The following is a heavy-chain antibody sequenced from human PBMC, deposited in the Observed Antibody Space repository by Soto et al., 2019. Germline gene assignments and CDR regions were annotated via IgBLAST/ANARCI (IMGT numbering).Heavy chain of an antibody. CDR1: GFTFSSYS. D-gene: IGHD5-12*01. V-gene: IGHV3-48*01. CDR3: ARDEGYDYGYYYGMDV. Sequence: EVQLVESGGGLVQPGGSLRLSCAASGFTFSSYSMNWVRQARGKGLEWVSYISSSSSTIYYADSVKGRFTISRDNAKNSLYLQMNSLRAEDTAVYYCARDEGYDYGYYYGMDVWGQGTTVTVSS. CDR2: ISSSSSTI. J-gene: IGHJ6*02.